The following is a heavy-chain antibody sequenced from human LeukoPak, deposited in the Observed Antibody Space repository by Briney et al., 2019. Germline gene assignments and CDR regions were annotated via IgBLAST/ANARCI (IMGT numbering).Heavy chain of an antibody. CDR3: TKMGAVNWFDP. V-gene: IGHV3-48*01. J-gene: IGHJ5*02. CDR1: GFTFSSYS. Sequence: GGSLRLSCAASGFTFSSYSMNWVRQAPGKGLEWVSYISSSSSPIYYADSVKGRFTISRDNSKNTLYLQMNSLRAEDTAVYYCTKMGAVNWFDPWGQGTLVTVSS. CDR2: ISSSSSPI. D-gene: IGHD2-8*01.